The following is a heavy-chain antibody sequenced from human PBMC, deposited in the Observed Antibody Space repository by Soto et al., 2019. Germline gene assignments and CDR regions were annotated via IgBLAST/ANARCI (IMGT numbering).Heavy chain of an antibody. V-gene: IGHV1-69*13. Sequence: GASVRVACKASGGTFSSYAISWVRQAPGQGLEWMGGIIPIFGTANYAQEFQGRVTITADESTSTAYMELSSLRSEDTAVYYCASTRSHSYGTAPIDYWGQGTLVTVSS. CDR1: GGTFSSYA. D-gene: IGHD5-18*01. CDR3: ASTRSHSYGTAPIDY. J-gene: IGHJ4*02. CDR2: IIPIFGTA.